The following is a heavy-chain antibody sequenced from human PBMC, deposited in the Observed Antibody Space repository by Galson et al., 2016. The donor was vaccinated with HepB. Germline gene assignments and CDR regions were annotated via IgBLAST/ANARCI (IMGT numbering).Heavy chain of an antibody. J-gene: IGHJ4*02. CDR3: ARFGTEITPGGPFDS. Sequence: PALVKPTQTLTLTCTFSGFSLSTSGVGVGWIRQPPGRALEWLALIFWNDDKRYSPSLKSRLTITKDTSKNHVVLTVTNMDPVGTATYYCARFGTEITPGGPFDSWGQGTLVTVSS. CDR1: GFSLSTSGVG. V-gene: IGHV2-5*01. CDR2: IFWNDDK. D-gene: IGHD4-23*01.